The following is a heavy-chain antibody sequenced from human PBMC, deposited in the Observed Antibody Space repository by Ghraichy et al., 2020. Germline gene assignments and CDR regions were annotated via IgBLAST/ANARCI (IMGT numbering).Heavy chain of an antibody. CDR1: GFTFSSYG. CDR3: AKDYGSGSSLFDY. D-gene: IGHD3-10*01. CDR2: IRYDGSNK. V-gene: IGHV3-30*02. Sequence: GESLNISCAASGFTFSSYGMHWVRQAPGKGLEWVAFIRYDGSNKYYADSVKGRFTISRDNSKNTLYLQMNSLRAEDTAVYYCAKDYGSGSSLFDYWGQGTLVTVSS. J-gene: IGHJ4*02.